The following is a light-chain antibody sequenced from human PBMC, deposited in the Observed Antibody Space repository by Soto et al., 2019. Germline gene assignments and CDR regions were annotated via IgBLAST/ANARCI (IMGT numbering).Light chain of an antibody. CDR1: QSVRRSQ. Sequence: EIVLTQSPGTLSLSPGDRATLSCRASQSVRRSQLAWYQQRPDQAPSLLIYAVSTRANGIPDRFSGSWSGTDFTLTISRLEPEDFAVYYCQQYDTSWTFGQGTKVEIK. CDR3: QQYDTSWT. J-gene: IGKJ1*01. V-gene: IGKV3-20*01. CDR2: AVS.